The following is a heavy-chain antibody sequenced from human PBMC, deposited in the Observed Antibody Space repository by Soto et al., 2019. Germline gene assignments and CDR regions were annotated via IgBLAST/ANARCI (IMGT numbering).Heavy chain of an antibody. V-gene: IGHV1-2*02. D-gene: IGHD2-2*01. CDR2: INPETGGT. J-gene: IGHJ6*02. Sequence: QVQLVQSGADVKTAGASVRVSCKASGYTFTGYYVHWVREAPGQGLEWMGWINPETGGTSYAQKFQGRVTLSRDTSITTAYLELSRLRFDDAAVYFCARERYQVISDGMDVWGQGTTVTVSS. CDR3: ARERYQVISDGMDV. CDR1: GYTFTGYY.